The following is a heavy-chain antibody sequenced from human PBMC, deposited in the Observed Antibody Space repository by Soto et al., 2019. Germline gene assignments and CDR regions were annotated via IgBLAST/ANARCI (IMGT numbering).Heavy chain of an antibody. CDR3: VHPTPVTTGGDY. J-gene: IGHJ4*02. D-gene: IGHD4-17*01. Sequence: QITLKESGPTLVKPTQTLTLTCTFSGFSLSTTGVGVGWIRQPPGKALDWLALIYWDDDKRYSPSLKSRLTITNDTSKNQVVLKLPNLDPIDTATYHCVHPTPVTTGGDYWGQGTLVTVSS. CDR1: GFSLSTTGVG. V-gene: IGHV2-5*02. CDR2: IYWDDDK.